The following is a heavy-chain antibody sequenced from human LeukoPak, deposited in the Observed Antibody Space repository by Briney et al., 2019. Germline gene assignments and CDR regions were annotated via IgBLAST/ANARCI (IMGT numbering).Heavy chain of an antibody. CDR3: ARDRSYYYDSTGYSHFDY. CDR2: IYYTGST. J-gene: IGHJ4*02. V-gene: IGHV4-59*12. CDR1: GGSISNYY. D-gene: IGHD3-22*01. Sequence: SETLSLTCTVSGGSISNYYWNWIRQPPGKGLERIGYIYYTGSTNYNPSLKSRVTMSVDTSKSQFSLKLSSVTAADTAVYYCARDRSYYYDSTGYSHFDYWGQGTLVTVSS.